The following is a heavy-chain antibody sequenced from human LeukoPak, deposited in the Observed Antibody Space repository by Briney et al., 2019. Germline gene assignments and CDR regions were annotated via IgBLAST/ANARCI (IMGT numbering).Heavy chain of an antibody. V-gene: IGHV3-33*06. D-gene: IGHD6-13*01. Sequence: GGSLRLSCAASGFPFSVYGMHWVRQAPGQGLEWVALIWYDGTNKNYADSVKGRFTISRDNSQNTLYLQMNSLRSEDTAVYYCAKDRGSSWVLASFDSWGQGTQVTVSS. CDR3: AKDRGSSWVLASFDS. J-gene: IGHJ4*02. CDR1: GFPFSVYG. CDR2: IWYDGTNK.